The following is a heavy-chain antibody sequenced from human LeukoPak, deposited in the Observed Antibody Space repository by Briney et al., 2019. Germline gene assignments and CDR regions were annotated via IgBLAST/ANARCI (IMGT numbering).Heavy chain of an antibody. Sequence: ASVKVSCKTSGYTFTGYYMHWVRQAPGQGLEWMGWINPNSGGTNYAQKFQGWVTMTRDTSISTAYMELSRLRSDDTAVYYCARSPDSAAAGTGYYYGMDVWGQGTTVTVSS. CDR3: ARSPDSAAAGTGYYYGMDV. D-gene: IGHD6-13*01. V-gene: IGHV1-2*04. CDR2: INPNSGGT. CDR1: GYTFTGYY. J-gene: IGHJ6*02.